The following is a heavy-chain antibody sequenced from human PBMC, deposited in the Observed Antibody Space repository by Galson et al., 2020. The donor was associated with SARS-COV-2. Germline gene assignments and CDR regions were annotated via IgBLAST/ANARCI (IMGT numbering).Heavy chain of an antibody. Sequence: GGSLRLSCASTGFTFSSYAMHWVRQAPGKGLEWVAVISYDGSNKYYADSAKGRFTISRDNSKNTLYPQMNSLRAEDTAVYYCARASGGNYYYGMDVWGQGTTVTVSS. D-gene: IGHD3-3*01. V-gene: IGHV3-30-3*01. CDR2: ISYDGSNK. CDR1: GFTFSSYA. J-gene: IGHJ6*02. CDR3: ARASGGNYYYGMDV.